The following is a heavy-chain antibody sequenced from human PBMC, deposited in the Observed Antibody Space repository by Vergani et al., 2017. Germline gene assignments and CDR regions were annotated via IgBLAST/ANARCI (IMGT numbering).Heavy chain of an antibody. Sequence: QVQLQESGPGLVKPSETLSLTCTVSGGSISSYYWSWIRQPAGKGLEWIGRIYTSGSTNDNPSLKSRVTMSVDTSKNQFSLKLSSVTAADTAVYYCARESFYYGSGVGPPAYYYYYMDVWGKGTTVTVSS. D-gene: IGHD3-10*01. CDR1: GGSISSYY. J-gene: IGHJ6*03. V-gene: IGHV4-4*07. CDR3: ARESFYYGSGVGPPAYYYYYMDV. CDR2: IYTSGST.